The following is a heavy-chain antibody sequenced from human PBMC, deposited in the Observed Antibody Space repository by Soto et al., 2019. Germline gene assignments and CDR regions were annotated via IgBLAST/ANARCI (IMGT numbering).Heavy chain of an antibody. CDR1: GGSISSGDYY. Sequence: QVQLQESGPGLVKPSQTLSLTCTVSGGSISSGDYYWSWIRQPPGKGLEWIGYIYYSGSTYYNPALKSRVTSPVDTSKSHFSLKLSSVTAADTALYYCTRVHRFWGGYSNNAGVYFAYWGQGTLVTVSS. CDR2: IYYSGST. D-gene: IGHD3-3*01. J-gene: IGHJ4*02. CDR3: TRVHRFWGGYSNNAGVYFAY. V-gene: IGHV4-30-4*01.